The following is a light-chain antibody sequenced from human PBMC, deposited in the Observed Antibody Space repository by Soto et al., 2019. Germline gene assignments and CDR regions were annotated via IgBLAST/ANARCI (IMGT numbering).Light chain of an antibody. J-gene: IGLJ2*01. CDR2: GVT. CDR3: SSYTPSITLSVV. V-gene: IGLV2-14*01. CDR1: SSDVGGYNY. Sequence: QSALTQPASVSGSPGQSITISCTGTSSDVGGYNYVPWYQQHPGKAPKLMISGVTNRPSGVSNRFSGSKSGNTASLTISGLQAEDEDDYYCSSYTPSITLSVVFGGGTKLNVL.